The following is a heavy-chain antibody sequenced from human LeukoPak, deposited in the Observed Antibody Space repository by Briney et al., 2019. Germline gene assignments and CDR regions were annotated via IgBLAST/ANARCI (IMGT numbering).Heavy chain of an antibody. J-gene: IGHJ4*02. CDR3: ASSITGGYSYGLDY. V-gene: IGHV4-34*01. Sequence: PSKTLSLTCAVYGGSFSGYYWSWIRQPPGKGLEWIGEINHSGSTNYNPSLKSRVTISVDTSKNQFSLKLSSVTAADTAVYYCASSITGGYSYGLDYWGQGTLVTVSS. CDR1: GGSFSGYY. CDR2: INHSGST. D-gene: IGHD5-18*01.